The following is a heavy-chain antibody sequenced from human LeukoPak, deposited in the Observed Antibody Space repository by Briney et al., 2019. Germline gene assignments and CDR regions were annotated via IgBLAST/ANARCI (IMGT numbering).Heavy chain of an antibody. CDR3: ARLYSSACTFES. CDR1: GGSISSSGYY. J-gene: IGHJ4*02. V-gene: IGHV4-39*07. D-gene: IGHD6-19*01. Sequence: SETLSLTCTVSGGSISSSGYYWGWIRQPPGKGLEWLGTIYYSGSTYYNPSLQSRVTVSVDTSKNQFSLRLSSVTAADTAVYYCARLYSSACTFESWGRGTLVTVSS. CDR2: IYYSGST.